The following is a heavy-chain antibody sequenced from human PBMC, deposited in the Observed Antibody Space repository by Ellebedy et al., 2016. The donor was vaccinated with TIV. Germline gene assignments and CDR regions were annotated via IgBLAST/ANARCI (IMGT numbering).Heavy chain of an antibody. D-gene: IGHD3-22*01. CDR1: GFTFSTYS. V-gene: IGHV3-48*02. J-gene: IGHJ6*02. CDR3: ARAYYDSSLFYYYGMDV. CDR2: ISSGSSTI. Sequence: GESLKISCAASGFTFSTYSMNWARQAPGKGLEWVSYISSGSSTIYYADSVKGRFTISRDNGKNSLYLQMNSLSDEDTAVYYCARAYYDSSLFYYYGMDVWGQGTTVTVSS.